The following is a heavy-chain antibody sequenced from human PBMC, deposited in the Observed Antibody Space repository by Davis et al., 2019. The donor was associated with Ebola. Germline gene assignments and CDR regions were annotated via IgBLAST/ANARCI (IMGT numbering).Heavy chain of an antibody. V-gene: IGHV3-53*01. CDR2: TFSGGAS. Sequence: PGRSLRLSCTDSGFTVRRDYMSWVRQAPGKGLEWVSLTFSGGASNYADSVKGRFTVSRDNVNNILYLQMNSLRVEDTAVYYCARGGYDDGSLEHWGQGTLVTVSS. D-gene: IGHD5-18*01. CDR3: ARGGYDDGSLEH. CDR1: GFTVRRDY. J-gene: IGHJ4*02.